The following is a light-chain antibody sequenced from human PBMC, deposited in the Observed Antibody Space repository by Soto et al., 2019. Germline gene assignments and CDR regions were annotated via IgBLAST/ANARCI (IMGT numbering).Light chain of an antibody. J-gene: IGLJ2*01. CDR1: SSDVGGYNF. CDR2: DVT. CDR3: SSYAGSSIPVA. V-gene: IGLV2-8*01. Sequence: QSALTQPPSASGSPGQSVTISCTGASSDVGGYNFVSWYQHHPGKAPRLMIYDVTQRPSGVPDRFSGSKSGNTASLTVSGLQVDDEAYYYCSSYAGSSIPVAFGGGTTLTV.